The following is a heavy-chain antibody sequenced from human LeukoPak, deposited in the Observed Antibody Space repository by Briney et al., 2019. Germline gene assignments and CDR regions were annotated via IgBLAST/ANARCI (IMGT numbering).Heavy chain of an antibody. CDR1: GYTLTELS. CDR3: ATGSAGKLEPLTSEYYYYGMDV. J-gene: IGHJ6*02. D-gene: IGHD1-1*01. V-gene: IGHV1-24*01. CDR2: FDPEDGET. Sequence: ASVKVSCKVSGYTLTELSMHWVRQAPGKGLEWMGGFDPEDGETIYAQKFQGRVTMTEDTSTDTAYMELSSLRSEDTAVYYCATGSAGKLEPLTSEYYYYGMDVWGQGTTVTVSS.